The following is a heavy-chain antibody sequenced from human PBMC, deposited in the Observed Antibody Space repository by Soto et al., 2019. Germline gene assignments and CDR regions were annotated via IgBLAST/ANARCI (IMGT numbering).Heavy chain of an antibody. CDR3: AKNRGLQYYFDY. CDR2: ISGSGDYT. CDR1: GFTFDSYA. Sequence: EVQLLESGGGLVRPGGSLRLSCAASGFTFDSYAMNWVRQAPGKGLEWVSTISGSGDYTYYTDSVKGRVTISRDNSKNMMYLQMNSLRAEDTAIYYCAKNRGLQYYFDYWGQGTLVTVSS. J-gene: IGHJ4*02. V-gene: IGHV3-23*01.